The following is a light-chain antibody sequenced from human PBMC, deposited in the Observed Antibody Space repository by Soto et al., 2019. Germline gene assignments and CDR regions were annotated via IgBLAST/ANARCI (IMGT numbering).Light chain of an antibody. V-gene: IGKV3-15*01. CDR2: GAS. Sequence: EIVMTQSPATLSVSPGERATLSCRAGQNIHTNLAWYQQKPGQAPRLLFYGASTGATGLPARFSGSGSGTDFTLTISSLHPEDFATYFCQQSYNTPRTFGQGTKVDIK. CDR3: QQSYNTPRT. CDR1: QNIHTN. J-gene: IGKJ1*01.